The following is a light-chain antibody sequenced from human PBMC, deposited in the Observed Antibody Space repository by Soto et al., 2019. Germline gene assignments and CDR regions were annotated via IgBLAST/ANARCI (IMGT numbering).Light chain of an antibody. J-gene: IGKJ1*01. CDR3: QQYGSSLTWT. V-gene: IGKV3-20*01. CDR1: QSVSSSY. CDR2: GAS. Sequence: EILMTQSPTTLSVSPGERATLSCRASQSVSSSYLAWYQQKPGQAPRLLIYGASSRATGIPDRFSGSGSGTDFTLTISRLEPEDFAVYYCQQYGSSLTWTFGQGTKVDIK.